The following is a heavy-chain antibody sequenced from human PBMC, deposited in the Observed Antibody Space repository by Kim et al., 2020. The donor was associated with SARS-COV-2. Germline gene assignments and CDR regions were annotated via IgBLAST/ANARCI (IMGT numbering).Heavy chain of an antibody. J-gene: IGHJ2*01. V-gene: IGHV4-38-2*02. D-gene: IGHD3-3*01. CDR2: IFHSGST. Sequence: SETLSLTCTVSGYSISSGYYWGWIRQPPGKGLEWIGSIFHSGSTYYNPSLKSRVTISVDTSKNQFSLKLSSVTAADTAVYYCARGVSVLEWLSKDWYFDLWGRGTLVTVSS. CDR3: ARGVSVLEWLSKDWYFDL. CDR1: GYSISSGYY.